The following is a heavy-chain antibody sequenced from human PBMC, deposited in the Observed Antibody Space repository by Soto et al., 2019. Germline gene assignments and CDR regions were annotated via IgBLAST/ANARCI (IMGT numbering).Heavy chain of an antibody. CDR3: ARHGGITMIEGGGLLSAFDI. J-gene: IGHJ3*02. CDR2: IYHTGTT. D-gene: IGHD3-22*01. CDR1: GASISSTYW. Sequence: SETLSLTCFVSGASISSTYWWSWVRQTPGKRLEWIGQIYHTGTTSYNPSLKNRVTISLDKSNNQFSLRLTSMTAADTAVYYCARHGGITMIEGGGLLSAFDIWGQGTMVTVSS. V-gene: IGHV4-4*02.